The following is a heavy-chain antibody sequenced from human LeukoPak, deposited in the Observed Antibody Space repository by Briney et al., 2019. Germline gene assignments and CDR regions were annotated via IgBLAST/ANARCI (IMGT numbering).Heavy chain of an antibody. Sequence: QSGGSLRLSCAASGFPFNSYAMSWVRQAPGKGLEWVSGILQSGGSTYYAGSVKGRFSISRDNSKNTMYLQVNSLRVEDTATYYCVKDAVAGDGYWEFDYWGQGTLVTVSS. CDR2: ILQSGGST. D-gene: IGHD5-24*01. CDR3: VKDAVAGDGYWEFDY. J-gene: IGHJ4*02. CDR1: GFPFNSYA. V-gene: IGHV3-23*01.